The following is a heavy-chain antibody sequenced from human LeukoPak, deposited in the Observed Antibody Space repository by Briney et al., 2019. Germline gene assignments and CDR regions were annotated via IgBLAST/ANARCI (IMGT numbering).Heavy chain of an antibody. CDR3: AKGRYYADY. Sequence: GGSLRLSCAASGFTFSSYAMSWVRQAPGKGLEWVSAIRGSGGGTYYADSVKGRFAISRDNSKDTLYLLMNSLRAEDTAVYYCAKGRYYADYWGQGTLVTVSS. CDR2: IRGSGGGT. V-gene: IGHV3-23*01. J-gene: IGHJ4*02. CDR1: GFTFSSYA. D-gene: IGHD3-10*01.